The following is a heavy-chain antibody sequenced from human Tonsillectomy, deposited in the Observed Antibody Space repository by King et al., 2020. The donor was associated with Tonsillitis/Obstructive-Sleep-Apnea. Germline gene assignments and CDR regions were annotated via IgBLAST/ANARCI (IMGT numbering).Heavy chain of an antibody. D-gene: IGHD6-13*01. Sequence: QLVQSGAEVKKPGASVKVSCKASGYTFTSHYIHWVRQAPGQGLEWMGMINPSGGSTGYAQKFQGRVTMTRDTSTSTVYMELSSLRSEDTAVYYCARGVAAAGTDWFDPWGQGTPVTVSS. CDR2: INPSGGST. J-gene: IGHJ5*02. V-gene: IGHV1-46*01. CDR3: ARGVAAAGTDWFDP. CDR1: GYTFTSHY.